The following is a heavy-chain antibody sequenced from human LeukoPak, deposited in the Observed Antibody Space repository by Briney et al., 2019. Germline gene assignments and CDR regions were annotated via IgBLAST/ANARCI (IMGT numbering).Heavy chain of an antibody. Sequence: SETLTLTCTVSGGSISSYYWSWIRQPPGKGLEWIGYIYYSGSTNYNPSLKSRVTISVDTSKNQFSLKLSSVTAADTAVYYCASNRGYSYYGMDVWGERWTPTVSS. CDR3: ASNRGYSYYGMDV. J-gene: IGHJ6*01. V-gene: IGHV4-59*01. CDR2: IYYSGST. D-gene: IGHD7-27*01. CDR1: GGSISSYY.